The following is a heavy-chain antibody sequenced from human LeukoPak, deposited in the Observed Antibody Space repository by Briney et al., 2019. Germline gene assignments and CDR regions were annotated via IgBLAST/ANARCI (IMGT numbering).Heavy chain of an antibody. D-gene: IGHD6-13*01. V-gene: IGHV1-46*01. CDR3: ARLRGPAAAMDP. CDR2: INPSGGST. J-gene: IGHJ5*02. CDR1: GYTFTSYY. Sequence: ASVKVSCKASGYTFTSYYMHWVRQAPGQGLEWMGIINPSGGSTSYAQKFQGRVTMTRDTSTSTVYMELSSLRSKDTAVYYCARLRGPAAAMDPWGQGTLATVSS.